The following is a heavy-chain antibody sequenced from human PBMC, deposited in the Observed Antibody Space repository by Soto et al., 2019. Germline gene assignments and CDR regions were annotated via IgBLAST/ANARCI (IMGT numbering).Heavy chain of an antibody. D-gene: IGHD3-16*01. CDR2: IYYSGST. J-gene: IGHJ5*02. CDR3: ARRVGTMITFGGVSDT. V-gene: IGHV4-31*03. Sequence: QVQLQESGPGLVKPSQTLSLTCTVSGGSISSDGYYWSWIRQHPGKGLEWIGYIYYSGSTYYNPSLNSRVTTSVDTSKNQFSLKRSSVTAADTAVYYCARRVGTMITFGGVSDTWGQGTLVTVSS. CDR1: GGSISSDGYY.